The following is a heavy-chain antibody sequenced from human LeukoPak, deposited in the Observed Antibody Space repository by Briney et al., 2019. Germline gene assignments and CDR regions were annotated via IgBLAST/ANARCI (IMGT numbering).Heavy chain of an antibody. CDR1: GYTFTGYY. V-gene: IGHV1-2*02. J-gene: IGHJ6*02. CDR3: ARDQVATGVPAVYYYYGMDV. D-gene: IGHD5-12*01. CDR2: INPNSGGT. Sequence: ASVKVTCKASGYTFTGYYMHWVRQAPGQGLEWMGWINPNSGGTNYAQKFQGRVTMTRDTSISTAYMELSRLRSDDTAVYYCARDQVATGVPAVYYYYGMDVWGRGTTVTVSS.